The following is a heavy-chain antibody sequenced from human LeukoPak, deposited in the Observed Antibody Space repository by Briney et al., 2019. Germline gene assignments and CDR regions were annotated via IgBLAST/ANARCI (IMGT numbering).Heavy chain of an antibody. Sequence: SETLSLTCTVSGGSISSYYWSWIRQPPGKGLESIGYIYYDGSTKYNPSLKIRVTISLGTSKNQFSLKLSSVTAADTAVYYCARRHYYDSSGSYWYFDLWGRGTLVTVSS. CDR2: IYYDGST. J-gene: IGHJ2*01. D-gene: IGHD3-22*01. CDR3: ARRHYYDSSGSYWYFDL. CDR1: GGSISSYY. V-gene: IGHV4-59*08.